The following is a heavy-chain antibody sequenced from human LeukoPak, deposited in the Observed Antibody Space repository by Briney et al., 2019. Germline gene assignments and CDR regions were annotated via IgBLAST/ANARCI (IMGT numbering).Heavy chain of an antibody. Sequence: GGSLRLSCTASGFSFSTYEMNWVRQAPGKGLEWLSYITGSGRTIYYADSVKGRFTISRDNAKNSLFLQMHSLRAEDTAVYYCAKDDYSGSGSYYGRLGYWGQGTLVTVSS. V-gene: IGHV3-48*03. CDR1: GFSFSTYE. CDR2: ITGSGRTI. CDR3: AKDDYSGSGSYYGRLGY. D-gene: IGHD3-10*01. J-gene: IGHJ4*02.